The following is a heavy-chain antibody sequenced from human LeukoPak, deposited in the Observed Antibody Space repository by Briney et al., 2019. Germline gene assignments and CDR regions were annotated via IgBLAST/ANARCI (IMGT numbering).Heavy chain of an antibody. Sequence: SETLSLTCAVYGGSFSGYYWSWIRQPPGKGLEWIGEINHSGSTNYSPSLKSRVTISVDTSKNQFSLKLSSVTAADTAVYYCARYRQLQSNNWFDPWGQGTLVTVSS. CDR1: GGSFSGYY. CDR3: ARYRQLQSNNWFDP. D-gene: IGHD4-11*01. CDR2: INHSGST. V-gene: IGHV4-34*01. J-gene: IGHJ5*02.